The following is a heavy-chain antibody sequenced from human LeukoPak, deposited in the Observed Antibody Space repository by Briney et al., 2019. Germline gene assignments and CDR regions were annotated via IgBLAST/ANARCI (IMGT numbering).Heavy chain of an antibody. CDR3: AIPAVAGTNFDY. J-gene: IGHJ4*02. D-gene: IGHD6-19*01. Sequence: GRSLRLSCAASGFTFSSYGMHWVRQAPGKGLEWVAVIWYDGSNKYYADSVKGRFTISRDNSKNTLYLEMNSLRAEDTAVYYCAIPAVAGTNFDYWGQGTLVTVSS. CDR2: IWYDGSNK. V-gene: IGHV3-33*01. CDR1: GFTFSSYG.